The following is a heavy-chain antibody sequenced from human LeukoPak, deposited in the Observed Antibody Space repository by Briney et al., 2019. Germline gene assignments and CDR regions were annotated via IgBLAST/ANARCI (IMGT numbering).Heavy chain of an antibody. D-gene: IGHD6-13*01. J-gene: IGHJ6*02. V-gene: IGHV4-59*01. CDR3: ARGADSRSYYFGLDV. CDR2: MYYGGST. CDR1: GVSITTYF. Sequence: RSSETLSLTCTVSGVSITTYFWSWIRQSPGKGLEWIGYMYYGGSTTYNPSLKSRVAISIDTSKNQFSLKLTSVTAGDTAVYYCARGADSRSYYFGLDVWGQGTTVTVSS.